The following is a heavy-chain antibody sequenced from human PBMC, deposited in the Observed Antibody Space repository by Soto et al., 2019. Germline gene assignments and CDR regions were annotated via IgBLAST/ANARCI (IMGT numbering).Heavy chain of an antibody. V-gene: IGHV3-7*03. CDR1: AFTFSSYW. CDR2: IKQDGSEK. D-gene: IGHD3-16*01. J-gene: IGHJ3*02. Sequence: GGSLRLSCAASAFTFSSYWMSWVREAPGRGLEWVANIKQDGSEKYYVDSVKGRFTISRDNAKNSLYLQMNSLRAEDTAVYYCARDLFEAARRGEYAFDIWGQGTMVTVSS. CDR3: ARDLFEAARRGEYAFDI.